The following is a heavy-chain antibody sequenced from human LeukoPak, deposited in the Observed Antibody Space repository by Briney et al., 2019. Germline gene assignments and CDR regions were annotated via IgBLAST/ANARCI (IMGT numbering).Heavy chain of an antibody. CDR2: IKQDGSEK. Sequence: GGSLRLSCAASGFTFSSYAMSWVRQAPGKGLEWVANIKQDGSEKYYVDSVKGRFTISRDNAKNSLYLQMNSLRAEDTAVYYCARDGMLPMSGPGGYWGQGTLVTVSS. V-gene: IGHV3-7*01. CDR1: GFTFSSYA. J-gene: IGHJ4*02. D-gene: IGHD3-10*02. CDR3: ARDGMLPMSGPGGY.